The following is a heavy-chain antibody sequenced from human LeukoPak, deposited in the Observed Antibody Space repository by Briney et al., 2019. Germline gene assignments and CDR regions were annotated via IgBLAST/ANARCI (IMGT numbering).Heavy chain of an antibody. CDR1: GFTFSSYG. V-gene: IGHV3-33*01. CDR3: ARAGYCSGGSCYGSDY. D-gene: IGHD2-15*01. J-gene: IGHJ4*02. Sequence: GGSLRLSCAASGFTFSSYGMHWVRQAPGKGLEWVAAIWCDGSIQYYADSVKGRFTISRDNSKNTLYLQMDSLRAEDTAVYYCARAGYCSGGSCYGSDYWGQGTLVSVSS. CDR2: IWCDGSIQ.